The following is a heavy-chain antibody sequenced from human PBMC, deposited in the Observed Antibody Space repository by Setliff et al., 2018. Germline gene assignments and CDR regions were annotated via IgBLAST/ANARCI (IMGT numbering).Heavy chain of an antibody. CDR3: ARRPTGPGAPFDI. V-gene: IGHV4-39*01. CDR2: IHYNGNL. CDR1: GGSISSSSYY. Sequence: SETLSLTCAVSGGSISSSSYYWGWIRQSPGEGLEWIANIHYNGNLYYNPSLKSRATISMDTSKIQFSLKLISVTAADTALYFCARRPTGPGAPFDIWGHGTMVT. D-gene: IGHD3-10*01. J-gene: IGHJ3*02.